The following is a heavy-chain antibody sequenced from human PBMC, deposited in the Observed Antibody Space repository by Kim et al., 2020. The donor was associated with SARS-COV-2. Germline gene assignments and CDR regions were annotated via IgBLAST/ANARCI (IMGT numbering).Heavy chain of an antibody. Sequence: GGSLRLSCAASGFTFSSYWMSWVRQAPGKGLEWVADIKQDESDKNYVDSVKGRFTISRDNAKNSLYLQMNSLRAEKTAVYYCARQVNAGFNYFDYWGQGT. J-gene: IGHJ4*02. CDR1: GFTFSSYW. CDR3: ARQVNAGFNYFDY. CDR2: IKQDESDK. V-gene: IGHV3-7*03. D-gene: IGHD2-2*01.